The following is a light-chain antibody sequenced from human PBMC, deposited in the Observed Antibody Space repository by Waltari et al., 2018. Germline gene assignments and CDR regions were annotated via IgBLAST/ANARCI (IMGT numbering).Light chain of an antibody. CDR3: MQGTHWPYT. V-gene: IGKV2-30*01. Sequence: DAVLTQSPLSLPVTLGQPASISCRSSQSLIFSDGNTYLNWFQKRASQSPRRLIYKVSDRDSGVPDRFSGSVSGTDFTLTISRVEAEDVAVYYCMQGTHWPYTFGQGTRLEIK. CDR1: QSLIFSDGNTY. J-gene: IGKJ2*01. CDR2: KVS.